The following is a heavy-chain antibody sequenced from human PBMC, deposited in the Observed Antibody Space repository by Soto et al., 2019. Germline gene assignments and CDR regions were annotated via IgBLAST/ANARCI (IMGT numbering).Heavy chain of an antibody. Sequence: ASVKVSCKASGYTFTSYGISWVRQAPGQGLEWMGWINPNSGGTNYAQKFQGWVTMTRDTSISTAYMELSRLRSDDTAVYYCARVVCSSTSCWGYFDYWGQGTLVTVSS. J-gene: IGHJ4*02. CDR1: GYTFTSYG. D-gene: IGHD2-2*01. CDR3: ARVVCSSTSCWGYFDY. V-gene: IGHV1-2*04. CDR2: INPNSGGT.